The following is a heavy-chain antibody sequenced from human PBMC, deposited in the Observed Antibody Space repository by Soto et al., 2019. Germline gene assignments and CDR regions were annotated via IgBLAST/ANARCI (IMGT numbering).Heavy chain of an antibody. J-gene: IGHJ4*02. V-gene: IGHV1-18*01. CDR1: GYAFTTYG. CDR3: ARGRYGDY. Sequence: QVHLVQSGAEVKKPGASVKVSCKGSGYAFTTYGITWVRQAPGQGLEWMGWISAHNGNTNYAQKLQGRVTVTRDTATSTPYMELRCLRSDDTAVYYCARGRYGDYWGQGALVTVSS. CDR2: ISAHNGNT. D-gene: IGHD1-1*01.